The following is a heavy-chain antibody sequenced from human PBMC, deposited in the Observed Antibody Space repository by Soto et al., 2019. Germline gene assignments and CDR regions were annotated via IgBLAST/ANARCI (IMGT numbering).Heavy chain of an antibody. Sequence: PGGSLRLSCAASGFTFSSYAMSWVRQAPGKGLEWVSAISGSGGSTYYADSVKGRFTISRDNSKNTLYLQMNSLRAEDTAVYYCAKDLTAYVQGPGVYWGQGTLVTVSS. D-gene: IGHD3-16*01. CDR1: GFTFSSYA. V-gene: IGHV3-23*01. CDR2: ISGSGGST. CDR3: AKDLTAYVQGPGVY. J-gene: IGHJ4*02.